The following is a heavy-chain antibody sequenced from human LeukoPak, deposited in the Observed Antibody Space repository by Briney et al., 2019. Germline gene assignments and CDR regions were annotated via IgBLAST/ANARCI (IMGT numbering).Heavy chain of an antibody. J-gene: IGHJ3*02. Sequence: SVKVSCKASGGSFSRYAISWVRQAPGQGLEWMGGIIPIFGTANYAQKFQGRVTITADESTRTVYMELRTLRSEDTAIYYCARDPAYYDILTGYLPEDAFDIWGQGTMVTVSS. D-gene: IGHD3-9*01. CDR2: IIPIFGTA. V-gene: IGHV1-69*13. CDR1: GGSFSRYA. CDR3: ARDPAYYDILTGYLPEDAFDI.